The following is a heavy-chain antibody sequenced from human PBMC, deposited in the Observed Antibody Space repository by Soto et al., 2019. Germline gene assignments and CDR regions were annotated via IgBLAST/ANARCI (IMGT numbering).Heavy chain of an antibody. D-gene: IGHD3-3*01. Sequence: ASVKVSCKASGYSFSNHGIGWVRQAPGQGLEWMGWINIYNGNTNYAQKLQGRVTMTTDTSTSTAYMELRSLRSDDAAVYYCAREFDFWNGLYGMDVWGQGTTVTVSS. J-gene: IGHJ6*02. CDR1: GYSFSNHG. CDR3: AREFDFWNGLYGMDV. V-gene: IGHV1-18*01. CDR2: INIYNGNT.